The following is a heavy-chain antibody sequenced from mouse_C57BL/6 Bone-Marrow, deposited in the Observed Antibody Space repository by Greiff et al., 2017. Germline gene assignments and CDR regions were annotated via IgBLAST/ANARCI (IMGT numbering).Heavy chain of an antibody. CDR2: IDPEDGET. D-gene: IGHD1-1*01. V-gene: IGHV14-2*01. Sequence: VQLQQSGAELVKPGASVKLSCTASGFNITDYYMHWVKQRTEQGLEWIGRIDPEDGETKYAPKFQGKATITADTSSNTAYLQLSSLTSEDTTVYYCAGGFYYGSSYYAMDYWGQGTTVTVSS. J-gene: IGHJ4*01. CDR1: GFNITDYY. CDR3: AGGFYYGSSYYAMDY.